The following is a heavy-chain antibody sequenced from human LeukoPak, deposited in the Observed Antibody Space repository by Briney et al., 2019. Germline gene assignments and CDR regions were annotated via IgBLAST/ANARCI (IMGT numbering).Heavy chain of an antibody. V-gene: IGHV3-53*01. CDR1: GFIVSNNY. J-gene: IGHJ4*02. Sequence: PGGSLRLSCAASGFIVSNNYMSWVRQAPGKGLEWVSVIFSAGDTYYVDSVKGRFNISRDSSKNTVSLQMNSLRAEDTAIYYCARGHSSSWYGGDWGRGTLVTVSS. CDR2: IFSAGDT. CDR3: ARGHSSSWYGGD. D-gene: IGHD6-13*01.